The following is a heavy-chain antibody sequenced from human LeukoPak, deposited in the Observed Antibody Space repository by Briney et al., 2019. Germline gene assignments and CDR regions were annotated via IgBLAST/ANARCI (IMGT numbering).Heavy chain of an antibody. J-gene: IGHJ5*02. CDR1: GGSISSSY. V-gene: IGHV4-59*12. D-gene: IGHD3-9*01. CDR2: IHYSGST. Sequence: SEILSLTCTVSGGSISSSYWNWIRQPPGRGLEWIGDIHYSGSTNYNPSLKSRVTISVDTSKNQFSLKLSSVTAADTAVYYCARDGYFDWLLSLSWFDPWGQGTLVTVSS. CDR3: ARDGYFDWLLSLSWFDP.